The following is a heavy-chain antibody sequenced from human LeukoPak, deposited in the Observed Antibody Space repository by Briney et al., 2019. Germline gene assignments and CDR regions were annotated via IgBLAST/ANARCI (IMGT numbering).Heavy chain of an antibody. CDR1: GGSISSSSYY. V-gene: IGHV4-39*01. D-gene: IGHD3-3*01. CDR2: IYYSGST. CDR3: ARLWGSGYSLYYFYYMDV. Sequence: NHSETLSLTCTVSGGSISSSSYYWGWIRQPPGKGLEWIGSIYYSGSTYYNPSLKSRVTISVDTSKNQFSLKLSSVTAADTAVYYCARLWGSGYSLYYFYYMDVWDKGTTVTVSS. J-gene: IGHJ6*03.